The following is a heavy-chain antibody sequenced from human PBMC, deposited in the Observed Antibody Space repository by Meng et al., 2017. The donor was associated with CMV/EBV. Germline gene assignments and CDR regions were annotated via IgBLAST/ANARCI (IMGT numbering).Heavy chain of an antibody. CDR1: GGSISSYY. J-gene: IGHJ4*02. CDR2: IYYSGST. D-gene: IGHD3-16*02. Sequence: LSCTVSGGSISSYYWSWIRQPPGKGLEWIGYIYYSGSTNYNPSLKSRVTISVDTSKNQFSLKLSSVTAADTAVYYCARFITFGGVIVIDYWGQGTLVTVSS. V-gene: IGHV4-59*01. CDR3: ARFITFGGVIVIDY.